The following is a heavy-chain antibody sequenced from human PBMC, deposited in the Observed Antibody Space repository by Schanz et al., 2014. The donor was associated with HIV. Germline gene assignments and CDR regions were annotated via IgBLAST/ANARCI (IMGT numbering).Heavy chain of an antibody. CDR1: GFNFNNYA. Sequence: EVQLLESGGGLEQPGGSLRLSCAASGFNFNNYAMTWVRQAPGKGLEWVSTISGSGGSPYYADSVKGRFTISRDNSKNTRXXQMNSLRAEDTAVYFCTRGRFLERGGMDVWGQGTAVTVSS. V-gene: IGHV3-23*01. D-gene: IGHD3-3*01. CDR3: TRGRFLERGGMDV. CDR2: ISGSGGSP. J-gene: IGHJ6*02.